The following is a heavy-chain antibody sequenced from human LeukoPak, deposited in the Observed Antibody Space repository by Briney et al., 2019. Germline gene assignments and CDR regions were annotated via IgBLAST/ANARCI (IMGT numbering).Heavy chain of an antibody. V-gene: IGHV3-33*08. D-gene: IGHD3-16*01. CDR2: IWYDGSNK. CDR3: ARPRTMTSAGGYYYMDV. Sequence: GGSLRLSCAASGFTFSSYAMSWVRQAPGKGLEWVAVIWYDGSNKYYADSVKGRFTISRDNSKNTLYLQMNSLRAEDTAVYYCARPRTMTSAGGYYYMDVWGKGTTVTVSS. J-gene: IGHJ6*03. CDR1: GFTFSSYA.